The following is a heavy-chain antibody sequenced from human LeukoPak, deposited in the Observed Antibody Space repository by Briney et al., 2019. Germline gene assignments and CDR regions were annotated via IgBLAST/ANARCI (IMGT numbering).Heavy chain of an antibody. V-gene: IGHV1-2*06. D-gene: IGHD3-22*01. Sequence: GASVKVSCKASGYTFTGYYMPWVRQAPGQGLEWMGRINANSGGTNYAQKFQGRGTMTRDTSISTAYTEQSRLRSDNTAVYYYARDLGYYDSSGYSRPYFDYWGQGTLVTVSS. CDR3: ARDLGYYDSSGYSRPYFDY. CDR2: INANSGGT. J-gene: IGHJ4*02. CDR1: GYTFTGYY.